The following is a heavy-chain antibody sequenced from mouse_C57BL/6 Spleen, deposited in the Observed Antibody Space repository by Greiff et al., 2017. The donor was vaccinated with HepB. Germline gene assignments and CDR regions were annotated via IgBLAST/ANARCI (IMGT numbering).Heavy chain of an antibody. CDR3: AIVQDSSGFDY. D-gene: IGHD3-2*02. V-gene: IGHV1-74*01. Sequence: QVQLKQPGAELVKPGASVKVSCKASGYTFTSYWMHWVKQRPGQGLEWIGRIHPSDSDTNYNQKFKGKATLTVDKSSSTAYMQLSSLTSEDSAVYYCAIVQDSSGFDYWGQGTTLTVSS. J-gene: IGHJ2*01. CDR1: GYTFTSYW. CDR2: IHPSDSDT.